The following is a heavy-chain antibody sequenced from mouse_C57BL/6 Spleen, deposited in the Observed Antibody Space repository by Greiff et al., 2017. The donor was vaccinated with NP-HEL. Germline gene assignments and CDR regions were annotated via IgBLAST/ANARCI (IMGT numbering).Heavy chain of an antibody. CDR1: GFTFSSYG. Sequence: EVKLMESGGDLVKPGGSLKLSCAASGFTFSSYGMSWVRQTPDKRLEWVATISSGGSYTYCPDSVKGRFTISRDNAKNTLYLQMSSLKSEDTAMYYCASYYYGSSSYAMDYWGQGTSVTVSS. CDR2: ISSGGSYT. CDR3: ASYYYGSSSYAMDY. J-gene: IGHJ4*01. V-gene: IGHV5-6*01. D-gene: IGHD1-1*01.